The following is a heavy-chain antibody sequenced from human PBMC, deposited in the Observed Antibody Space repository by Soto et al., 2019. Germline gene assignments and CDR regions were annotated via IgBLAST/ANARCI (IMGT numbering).Heavy chain of an antibody. J-gene: IGHJ6*02. CDR2: INPSGGST. D-gene: IGHD5-18*01. CDR1: GDAFTSNY. V-gene: IGHV1-46*01. CDR3: AREEEDTAMVNYYYYGMDV. Sequence: TSVKLSCKASGDAFTSNYMHWVRQAPGQGLEWMGIINPSGGSTSYAQKFQGRVTMTRDTSTSTVYMELSSLRSEDTAVYYCAREEEDTAMVNYYYYGMDVWGQGTTVTVSS.